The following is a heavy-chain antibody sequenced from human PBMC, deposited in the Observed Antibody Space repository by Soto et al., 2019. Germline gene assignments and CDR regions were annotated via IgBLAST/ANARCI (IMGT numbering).Heavy chain of an antibody. CDR1: GFTISDYY. V-gene: IGHV3-11*01. J-gene: IGHJ5*02. D-gene: IGHD4-17*01. CDR3: ASYGDYDSWFDP. CDR2: ISSSGSTI. Sequence: PGGALRLSCAASGFTISDYYRSWIRQAPGKGLEWVSYISSSGSTIYYADSVKGRFTISRDDAKNSLYLQMNSLRAEDTAVYYCASYGDYDSWFDPWGQGTLVTVSS.